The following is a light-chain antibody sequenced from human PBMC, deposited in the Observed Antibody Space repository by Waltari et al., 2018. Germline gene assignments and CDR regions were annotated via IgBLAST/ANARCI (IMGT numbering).Light chain of an antibody. V-gene: IGKV1-17*03. CDR2: GAS. J-gene: IGKJ1*01. Sequence: DIQMTQSPSAMSASVGDRVTITCRASEDIDKYLARFQQKPGTVPKRLIYGASTVQSGVPSRFTGSRSGTEFNLTISSLQPEDFATYYCLQHNTYPCTFGQGTKVELK. CDR1: EDIDKY. CDR3: LQHNTYPCT.